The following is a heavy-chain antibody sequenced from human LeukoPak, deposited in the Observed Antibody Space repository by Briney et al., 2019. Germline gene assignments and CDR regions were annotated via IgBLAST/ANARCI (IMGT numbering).Heavy chain of an antibody. CDR1: GFTFSRYA. D-gene: IGHD6-13*01. CDR2: ISGSGDST. V-gene: IGHV3-23*01. J-gene: IGHJ4*02. CDR3: AKEPTYSSTWYGIDY. Sequence: GGSLRLSCAASGFTFSRYAMSWVRQAPGKGLEWVSAISGSGDSTFYADSVKGRFTISRDISKNTLYLQMNSLRAEDTAVYCCAKEPTYSSTWYGIDYWGQGTLVTVSS.